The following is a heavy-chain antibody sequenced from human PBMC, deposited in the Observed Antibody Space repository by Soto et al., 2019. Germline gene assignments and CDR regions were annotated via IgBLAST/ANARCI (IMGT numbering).Heavy chain of an antibody. V-gene: IGHV3-33*01. Sequence: PGGSLRLSCAASGFTFRSYGMHWVRQAPGKGLEWVAVIWYDGSNKYYADSVKGRFTISRDNSKNTLYLQMNSLRAEDTAVYYCARDRHAAIPQPIYYGMDVWGQGTTVTVSS. J-gene: IGHJ6*02. CDR1: GFTFRSYG. CDR3: ARDRHAAIPQPIYYGMDV. CDR2: IWYDGSNK. D-gene: IGHD2-2*02.